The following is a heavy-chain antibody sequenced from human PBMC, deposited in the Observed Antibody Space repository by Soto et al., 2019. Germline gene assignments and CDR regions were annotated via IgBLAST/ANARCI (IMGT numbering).Heavy chain of an antibody. Sequence: EVQLLESGGGLVQPGGSLTLSCAASGFTFDSYVMSWVRQAPGKGLEWVSSISIGGTTYYADSVKGRFTISRDNSRNTLYLQMNSLRAEDTAFYYCAKNYFFDNWGQGPLVTVSS. D-gene: IGHD1-7*01. CDR2: ISIGGTT. V-gene: IGHV3-23*05. J-gene: IGHJ4*02. CDR1: GFTFDSYV. CDR3: AKNYFFDN.